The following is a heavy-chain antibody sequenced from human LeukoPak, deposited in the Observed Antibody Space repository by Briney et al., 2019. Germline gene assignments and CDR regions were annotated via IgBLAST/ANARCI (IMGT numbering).Heavy chain of an antibody. CDR3: ARARDRFTSVY. CDR1: GGSISTSNYY. J-gene: IGHJ4*02. CDR2: IYYSGST. V-gene: IGHV4-30-4*01. D-gene: IGHD3-3*01. Sequence: SETLSLTCTVSGGSISTSNYYWSWIRQPPGKGLEWIGYIYYSGSTYYNPSLKSRVTISVDTSKNQFSLKLSSVTAADTAVYYCARARDRFTSVYWGQGTLVTVSS.